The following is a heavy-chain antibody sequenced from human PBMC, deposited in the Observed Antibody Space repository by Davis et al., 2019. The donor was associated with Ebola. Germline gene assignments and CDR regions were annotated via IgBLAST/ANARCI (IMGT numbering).Heavy chain of an antibody. CDR2: ISGSGGST. Sequence: GESLKISCAASGFTFSSYAMSWVRQAPGKGLEWVSAISGSGGSTYYADSVKGRFTISRDNSKNTLYLQMNSLRAEDTAVYYCAKDYGDYGVYFDYWGQGTLVTVSS. CDR1: GFTFSSYA. V-gene: IGHV3-23*01. J-gene: IGHJ4*02. D-gene: IGHD4-17*01. CDR3: AKDYGDYGVYFDY.